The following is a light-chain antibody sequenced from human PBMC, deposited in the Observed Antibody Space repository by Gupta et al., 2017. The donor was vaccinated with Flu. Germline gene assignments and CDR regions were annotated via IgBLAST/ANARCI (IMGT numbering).Light chain of an antibody. J-gene: IGLJ3*02. V-gene: IGLV2-23*01. CDR1: SSDVGSYNL. CDR2: EGS. Sequence: QSALTQPASVSGSPGQSIPISCTGTSSDVGSYNLVSWYQQHPCKTPKLMIYEGSKRPSGVSNRFSGSKSGNTASLTISGLQAEDEADYYCCSYAGSSSWVFGGGTKLTVL. CDR3: CSYAGSSSWV.